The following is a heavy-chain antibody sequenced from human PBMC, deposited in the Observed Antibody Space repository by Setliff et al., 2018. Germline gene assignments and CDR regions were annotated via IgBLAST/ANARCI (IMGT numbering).Heavy chain of an antibody. V-gene: IGHV7-4-1*02. D-gene: IGHD2-2*01. J-gene: IGHJ3*02. CDR1: GYTFTSYA. CDR3: ARDRRCSSTSCWIDDAFDI. CDR2: INTNTGNP. Sequence: ASVKVSCKASGYTFTSYAMNWVRQAPGQGLEWMGWINTNTGNPTYAQGFTGRFVFSLDTSVSTAYLQISSLKAEDTAVYYCARDRRCSSTSCWIDDAFDIWGQGTMVTVS.